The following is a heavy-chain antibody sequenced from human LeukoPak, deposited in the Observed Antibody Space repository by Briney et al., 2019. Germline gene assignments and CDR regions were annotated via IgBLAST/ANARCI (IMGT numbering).Heavy chain of an antibody. D-gene: IGHD5-18*01. CDR1: AGSISNYY. J-gene: IGHJ4*01. Sequence: SETLSLTCTVSAGSISNYYWSWIRQPAGKGLEWIGRIYTNGKTNYNPSLKSRVTMSVDTSKNQMSLKLNSVTAADTAMYYCARGGYSYATFDFWGHGTLVTVSS. V-gene: IGHV4-4*07. CDR2: IYTNGKT. CDR3: ARGGYSYATFDF.